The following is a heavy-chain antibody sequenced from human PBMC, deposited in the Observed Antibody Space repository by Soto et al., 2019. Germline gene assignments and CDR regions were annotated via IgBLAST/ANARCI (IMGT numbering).Heavy chain of an antibody. D-gene: IGHD6-6*01. CDR2: ISGSAGST. CDR1: GFTFNNYA. Sequence: EVQLLESGGGLVQPGGSLRLSCAASGFTFNNYAMSWVRRAPGKGLEWVSAISGSAGSTYYADSVKGRFTISRDNSKNTLYLQMNSLRAEDTAIYYCARDSRSSSLGFPYWGQGTLVTVSS. CDR3: ARDSRSSSLGFPY. J-gene: IGHJ4*02. V-gene: IGHV3-23*01.